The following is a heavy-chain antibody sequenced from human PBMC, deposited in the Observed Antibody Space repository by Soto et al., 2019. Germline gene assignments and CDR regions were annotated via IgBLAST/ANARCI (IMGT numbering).Heavy chain of an antibody. J-gene: IGHJ6*02. CDR1: GYSFTSYW. V-gene: IGHV5-10-1*01. CDR3: ARLSYRLDYYYYGMDV. Sequence: GESLKISCKGSGYSFTSYWISWVRQMPGKGLEWMGRIDPSDSYTNYSPSFQGHVTISADKSISTAYLQWSSLKASDTAMYYCARLSYRLDYYYYGMDVWGQGTKVTVSS. CDR2: IDPSDSYT.